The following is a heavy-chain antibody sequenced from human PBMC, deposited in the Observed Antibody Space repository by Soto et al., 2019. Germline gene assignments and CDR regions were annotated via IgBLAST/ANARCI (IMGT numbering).Heavy chain of an antibody. J-gene: IGHJ6*03. Sequence: SVKVSCKASGGTFSSYTISWVRQAPGQGLEWMGRIIPILGIANYAQKFQGRVTITADKSTSTAYMELSSLRSEDTAVYYFARDLCSGGSCYSYSFYYMDVWGKGTTVTVSS. CDR1: GGTFSSYT. CDR3: ARDLCSGGSCYSYSFYYMDV. CDR2: IIPILGIA. D-gene: IGHD2-15*01. V-gene: IGHV1-69*04.